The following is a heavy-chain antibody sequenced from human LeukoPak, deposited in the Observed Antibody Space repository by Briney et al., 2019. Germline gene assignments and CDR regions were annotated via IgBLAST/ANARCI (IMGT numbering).Heavy chain of an antibody. CDR2: IYYSGST. J-gene: IGHJ4*02. Sequence: SETLSLTCTVSGGSIRGYNWSWIRHPPGKGPGWIGYIYYSGSTNYNPSLKSRVTISVDTSKNQFSLKMNSVTAADTAVYYCARLASSGWSHCDYWGQGTLVTVSS. V-gene: IGHV4-59*08. CDR3: ARLASSGWSHCDY. CDR1: GGSIRGYN. D-gene: IGHD6-19*01.